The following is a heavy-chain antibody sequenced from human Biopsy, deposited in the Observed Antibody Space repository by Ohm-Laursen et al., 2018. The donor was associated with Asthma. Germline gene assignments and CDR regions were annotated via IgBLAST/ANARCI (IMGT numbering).Heavy chain of an antibody. CDR2: ISVYNGNT. V-gene: IGHV1-18*04. J-gene: IGHJ6*02. D-gene: IGHD3-10*01. Sequence: GASVKVSCKASGYSFELNGMSWVRQAPGQGLEWMGWISVYNGNTKVAQKLQDRVTMITDTSTSTAYMELRSLRSDDTAVYFCARAVDYSHYYGIDVWGQGTTVTVS. CDR1: GYSFELNG. CDR3: ARAVDYSHYYGIDV.